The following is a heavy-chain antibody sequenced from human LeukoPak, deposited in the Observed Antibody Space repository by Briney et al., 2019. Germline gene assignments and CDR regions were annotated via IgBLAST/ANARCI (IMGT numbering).Heavy chain of an antibody. Sequence: SETLSLTCAVYGGSFSGYYWSWIRQPPGKGLEWIGEINHSGSTNYNPSLKSRVTISVDTSKNQFSLKLSSVTAADTAVYYCARSSGIWGQGTMVTVSS. D-gene: IGHD3-10*01. J-gene: IGHJ3*02. CDR1: GGSFSGYY. CDR3: ARSSGI. CDR2: INHSGST. V-gene: IGHV4-34*01.